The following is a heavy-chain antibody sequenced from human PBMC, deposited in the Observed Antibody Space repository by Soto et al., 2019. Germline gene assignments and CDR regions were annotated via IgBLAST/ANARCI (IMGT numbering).Heavy chain of an antibody. V-gene: IGHV3-30*18. Sequence: GGSLRLSCAASGFTFSNYGMHWVRQAPGKGLEWVAVISYDGSNKYYADSVKGRFTISRDNSKNTLYLQMNSLRAEDTAVYYCAKDRVAAAMFISDYWGQGTLVTVSS. CDR1: GFTFSNYG. D-gene: IGHD2-2*01. CDR2: ISYDGSNK. CDR3: AKDRVAAAMFISDY. J-gene: IGHJ4*02.